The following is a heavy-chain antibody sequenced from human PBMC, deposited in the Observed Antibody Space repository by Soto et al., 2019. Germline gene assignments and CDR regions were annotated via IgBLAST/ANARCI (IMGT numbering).Heavy chain of an antibody. CDR3: ARDWVDIAAAGTPYYYYGMDV. Sequence: QVQLVQSGAEVKKPGSSVKVSCKASGGTFSSYAISWVRQAPGQGREWMGGIIPIFGTANYAQKFQGRVTITADKSTSTAYMELSSLRSEDTAVYYCARDWVDIAAAGTPYYYYGMDVWGQGTTVTVSS. D-gene: IGHD6-13*01. CDR2: IIPIFGTA. CDR1: GGTFSSYA. J-gene: IGHJ6*02. V-gene: IGHV1-69*06.